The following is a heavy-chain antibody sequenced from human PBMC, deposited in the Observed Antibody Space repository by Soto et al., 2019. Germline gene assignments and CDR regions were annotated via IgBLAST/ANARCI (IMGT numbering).Heavy chain of an antibody. Sequence: SVKVSCKASGGTFSSYAISWVRQAPGQGLEWVGGIIPIFGTANYAQKFQGRVTITADESTSTAYMELSSLRSEDTAVYYCARVIHISSWYFPDQENWFDPWGQGTLVTVSS. CDR2: IIPIFGTA. D-gene: IGHD6-13*01. V-gene: IGHV1-69*13. CDR3: ARVIHISSWYFPDQENWFDP. J-gene: IGHJ5*02. CDR1: GGTFSSYA.